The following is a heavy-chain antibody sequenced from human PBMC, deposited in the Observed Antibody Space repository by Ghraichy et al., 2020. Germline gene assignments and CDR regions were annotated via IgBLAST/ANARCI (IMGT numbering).Heavy chain of an antibody. CDR2: VHFSGRT. Sequence: SETLSLTCAVSGSSMRDYHWSWIRQFPGKGLEWIGFVHFSGRTHYNPSLKRRATISLDTSQNQFSLRLGSVTAADTAIYYCARDRARGYYNSESYNRYYYNNGLDVWGQGTTVTVSS. V-gene: IGHV4-59*01. CDR3: ARDRARGYYNSESYNRYYYNNGLDV. CDR1: GSSMRDYH. D-gene: IGHD3-10*01. J-gene: IGHJ6*02.